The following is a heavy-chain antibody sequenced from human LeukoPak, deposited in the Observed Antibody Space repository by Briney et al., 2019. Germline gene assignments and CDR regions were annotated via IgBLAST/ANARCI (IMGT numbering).Heavy chain of an antibody. J-gene: IGHJ3*02. CDR2: IYYSGST. CDR1: GGSISSSSYY. D-gene: IGHD6-13*01. CDR3: AYTGYSSSWDDAFDI. V-gene: IGHV4-39*01. Sequence: SETLSLTCTVSGGSISSSSYYWGWIRQPPGKGLEWIGSIYYSGSTYYNPSLKSRVTISVDTSKNQFSLKLSSVTAADTAVYYCAYTGYSSSWDDAFDIWGQGTMVTVSS.